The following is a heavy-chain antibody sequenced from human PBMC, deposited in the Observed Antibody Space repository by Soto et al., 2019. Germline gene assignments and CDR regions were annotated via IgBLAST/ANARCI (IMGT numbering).Heavy chain of an antibody. CDR3: ARQHYYDSSGYYTWN. V-gene: IGHV4-39*01. CDR1: GGSIMSNIYY. J-gene: IGHJ4*02. CDR2: VHYSGST. Sequence: SETLSLTCSVSGGSIMSNIYYWVLIRQPPGKGLEWIATVHYSGSTYYTPSLKNRVTISADTSNNQFSLRLNSVTAADTAVYYCARQHYYDSSGYYTWNWGQGTLVT. D-gene: IGHD3-22*01.